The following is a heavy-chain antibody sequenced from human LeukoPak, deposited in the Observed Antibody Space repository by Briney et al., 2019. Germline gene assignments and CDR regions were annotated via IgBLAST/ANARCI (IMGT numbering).Heavy chain of an antibody. Sequence: PSETLSLTCTVSGGSISSYYWSWIRQPAGKGLEWIGRIYTSGSTNYNPSLKSRVTTSVDTSKNQFSLKLSSVTAADTAVYYCARGLLYCSGGSCYSVAFDIWGQGTMVTVSS. D-gene: IGHD2-15*01. CDR1: GGSISSYY. V-gene: IGHV4-4*07. CDR3: ARGLLYCSGGSCYSVAFDI. CDR2: IYTSGST. J-gene: IGHJ3*02.